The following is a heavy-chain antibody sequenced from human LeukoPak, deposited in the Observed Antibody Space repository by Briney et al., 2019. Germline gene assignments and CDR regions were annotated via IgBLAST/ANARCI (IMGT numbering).Heavy chain of an antibody. D-gene: IGHD3-22*01. Sequence: GGSLRLSCAASGFTFSSYAMSWVRQAPGMGLEWVAALTGSGAETYYADSVKGRFTISRDNSQNTLYLQMSNLRPEDTAVYYCARDRYYYDRSGYSGPFDYWGQGTLVTVSS. CDR1: GFTFSSYA. V-gene: IGHV3-23*01. J-gene: IGHJ4*02. CDR3: ARDRYYYDRSGYSGPFDY. CDR2: LTGSGAET.